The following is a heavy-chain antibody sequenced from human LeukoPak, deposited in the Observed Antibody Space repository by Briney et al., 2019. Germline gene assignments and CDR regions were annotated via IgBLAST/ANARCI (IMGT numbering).Heavy chain of an antibody. CDR3: ARAKVIAVAGTLGY. D-gene: IGHD6-19*01. V-gene: IGHV1-8*01. J-gene: IGHJ4*02. CDR1: GYTFTSYD. Sequence: ASVKVSCKASGYTFTSYDINWVRQATGQGLEWMGWMNPNSGNTGYAQKFQGRVTMTRNTSISTAYMELSSLRSEDTAVYYCARAKVIAVAGTLGYWGQGTLVTVSS. CDR2: MNPNSGNT.